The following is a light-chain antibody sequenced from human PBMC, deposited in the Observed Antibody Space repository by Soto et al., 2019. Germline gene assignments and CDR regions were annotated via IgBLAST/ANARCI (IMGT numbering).Light chain of an antibody. V-gene: IGLV1-47*01. CDR3: AAWDESPGVGV. CDR1: SSNIGSNY. Sequence: QSVLTQPPSASGTPGQRVTISCSGSSSNIGSNYVYWYQQLPGTAPKVLIYRNNQRPSGVPDRFSGSKSGTSASLAISGPRSGDGGNFFCAAWDESPGVGVFGGGTKPPVL. CDR2: RNN. J-gene: IGLJ3*02.